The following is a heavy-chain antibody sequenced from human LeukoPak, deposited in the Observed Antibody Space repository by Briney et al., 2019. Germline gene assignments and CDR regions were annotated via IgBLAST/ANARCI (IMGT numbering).Heavy chain of an antibody. J-gene: IGHJ4*02. CDR2: IYNSGST. V-gene: IGHV4-59*01. Sequence: SETLSLTCTVSGDSFSYCYWSWIRQPPGKGLEWIGYIYNSGSTSYNPSLRSRVTISLDTSKNQFSLKLSSVTAADTAIYYCARGVVAAAGRTFDFWGQGTLVTVSS. CDR3: ARGVVAAAGRTFDF. D-gene: IGHD6-13*01. CDR1: GDSFSYCY.